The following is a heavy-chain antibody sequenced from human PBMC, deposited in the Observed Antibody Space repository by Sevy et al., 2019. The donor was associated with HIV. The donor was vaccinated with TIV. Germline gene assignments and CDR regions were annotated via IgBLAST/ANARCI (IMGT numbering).Heavy chain of an antibody. V-gene: IGHV1-24*01. CDR1: GYTLSELS. J-gene: IGHJ4*02. D-gene: IGHD3-22*01. CDR3: ATTKDYFDSSGSPFDY. Sequence: ASVKVSCKTSGYTLSELSMHWVRQAPGKGLEWMGSFDPEDDETRYARKFQGRFTMTEDTSTDTAYMELSSLRSDDTAVYYCATTKDYFDSSGSPFDYWGQGTLVTVSS. CDR2: FDPEDDET.